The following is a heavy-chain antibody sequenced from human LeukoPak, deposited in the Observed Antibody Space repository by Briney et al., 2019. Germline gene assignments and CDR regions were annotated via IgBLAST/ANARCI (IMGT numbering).Heavy chain of an antibody. Sequence: GGSLRLSRAASGFTFSSYAMSWVRQAPGKGLEWVSAISGSGGSTYYADSVKGRFTISRDNSKNTLYLQMNSLRAEDTAVYYCAKGGPTIFGVVISDWFDPWGQGTLVTVSS. CDR2: ISGSGGST. CDR3: AKGGPTIFGVVISDWFDP. D-gene: IGHD3-3*01. V-gene: IGHV3-23*01. CDR1: GFTFSSYA. J-gene: IGHJ5*02.